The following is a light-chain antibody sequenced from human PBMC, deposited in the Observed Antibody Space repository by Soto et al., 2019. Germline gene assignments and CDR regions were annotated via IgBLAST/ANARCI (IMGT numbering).Light chain of an antibody. CDR1: QSLLDSDGYKY. CDR3: MQALQTGYT. CDR2: MGS. V-gene: IGKV2-28*01. J-gene: IGKJ2*01. Sequence: DIVMTQSPISLPVSPGEPASISCRSSQSLLDSDGYKYLVWYLQKPGQSPQLLIYMGSNRATGVPDRFSGSGSGTDFTLKISRVEAEDVGVYYCMQALQTGYTFGQGTRLEIK.